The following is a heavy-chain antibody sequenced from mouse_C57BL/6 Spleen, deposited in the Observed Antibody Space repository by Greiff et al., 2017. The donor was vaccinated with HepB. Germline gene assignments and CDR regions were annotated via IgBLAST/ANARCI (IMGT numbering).Heavy chain of an antibody. CDR3: ARDRELAY. J-gene: IGHJ3*01. V-gene: IGHV5-4*01. CDR1: GFTFSSYA. Sequence: EVHLVESGGGLVKPGGSLKLSCAASGFTFSSYAMSWVRQTPEKRLEWVATISDGGSYTYYPDNVKGRFTISRDNAKNNLYLQMSHLKSEDTAMYYCARDRELAYWGQGTLVTVSA. CDR2: ISDGGSYT. D-gene: IGHD1-3*01.